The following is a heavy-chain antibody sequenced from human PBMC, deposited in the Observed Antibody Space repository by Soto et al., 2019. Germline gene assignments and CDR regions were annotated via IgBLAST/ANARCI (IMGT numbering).Heavy chain of an antibody. D-gene: IGHD5-18*01. CDR3: ARDPGYSYGYT. J-gene: IGHJ5*02. V-gene: IGHV1-3*01. CDR1: GYTFTSYA. CDR2: INAGNGNT. Sequence: QVQLVQSGAEVKKPGASVKVSCKASGYTFTSYAMHWVRQAPGQRLEWMGWINAGNGNTKYSQKFQGRVTITRDTSASTAYMELSRLRSEDTAVYYCARDPGYSYGYTWGQGTLVTVSS.